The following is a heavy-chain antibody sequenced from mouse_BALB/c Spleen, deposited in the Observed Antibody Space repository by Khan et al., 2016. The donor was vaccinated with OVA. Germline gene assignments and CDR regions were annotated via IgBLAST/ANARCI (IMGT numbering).Heavy chain of an antibody. CDR3: ARNGYGKGDAMDY. V-gene: IGHV5-12*02. J-gene: IGHJ4*01. Sequence: EVELVESGGGLVQPGGSLKLSCATSGFAFSDYYMYWFRQTPEKRLEWVAYISNGGGNTYYPDTVKGRFPISRDNAKNTLYLQMSQLRSEDTALYYCARNGYGKGDAMDYWGQGTSGTVSA. D-gene: IGHD2-10*02. CDR1: GFAFSDYY. CDR2: ISNGGGNT.